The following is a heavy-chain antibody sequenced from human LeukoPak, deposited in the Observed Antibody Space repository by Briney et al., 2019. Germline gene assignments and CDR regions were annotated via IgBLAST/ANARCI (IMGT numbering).Heavy chain of an antibody. Sequence: VGSLRLSCAASGFTFSIYWMSWVRQAPGKGLEWVANIKEDGSEKYYVDSVKGRFTISRDNAKNSLYLQMNSLRAEDTAVYYCARYCSGGSCFDYWGQGTLVTVSS. V-gene: IGHV3-7*04. D-gene: IGHD2-15*01. CDR2: IKEDGSEK. J-gene: IGHJ4*02. CDR3: ARYCSGGSCFDY. CDR1: GFTFSIYW.